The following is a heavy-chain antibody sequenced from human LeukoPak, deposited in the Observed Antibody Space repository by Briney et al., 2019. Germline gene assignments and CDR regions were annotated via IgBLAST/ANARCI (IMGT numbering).Heavy chain of an antibody. CDR1: DFTFGNYA. CDR3: GRDPNGDYIGAFEF. D-gene: IGHD4-17*01. Sequence: GGSLRLSCVGSDFTFGNYAMTWVRLTPGKGLEWVSSIKSSDSYAMYADSVSGRFTTSRDNSRNTLFLQMTSLRAEDTAIYYCGRDPNGDYIGAFEFWGLGTLVSVSS. CDR2: IKSSDSYA. J-gene: IGHJ3*01. V-gene: IGHV3-23*05.